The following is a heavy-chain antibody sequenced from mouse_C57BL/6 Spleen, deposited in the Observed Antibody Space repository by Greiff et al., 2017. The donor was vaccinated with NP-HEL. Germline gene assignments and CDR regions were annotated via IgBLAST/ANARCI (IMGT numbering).Heavy chain of an antibody. V-gene: IGHV1-69*01. Sequence: QVQLQPPGAELVMPGASVKLSCKASGYTFTSSWMHWVKQRPGQGLEWIGEIDPSDRYTNYNQTFKGKSTLTVDKSSSTAYMQLSSLTSEASAVYYCARQSLTGGLDYWGKGTTLTVSS. CDR3: ARQSLTGGLDY. J-gene: IGHJ2*01. D-gene: IGHD4-1*01. CDR2: IDPSDRYT. CDR1: GYTFTSSW.